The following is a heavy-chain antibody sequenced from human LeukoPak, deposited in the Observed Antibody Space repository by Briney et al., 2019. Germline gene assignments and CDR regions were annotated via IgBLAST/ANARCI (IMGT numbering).Heavy chain of an antibody. CDR1: GDSVFSIYAA. CDR2: TYYRSRWSN. V-gene: IGHV6-1*01. Sequence: SQTLSLTCAISGDSVFSIYAAWNWIRQSPSRGLEWLGRTYYRSRWSNDYAVSVKSRITINPDTSKNQFSQQLSSVTPEDTAVYYCARASFRAFDIWGQGTMVAVSS. CDR3: ARASFRAFDI. J-gene: IGHJ3*02.